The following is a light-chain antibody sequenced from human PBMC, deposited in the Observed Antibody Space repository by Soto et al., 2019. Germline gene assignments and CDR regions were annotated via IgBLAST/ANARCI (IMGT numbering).Light chain of an antibody. CDR2: AAS. Sequence: DIQMTQSPSSLSASVGDRVTITCRAIQGISNYLAWYQQKPGKVPKLLIYAASTLQSGFPSRFSVSGSGTDCSLTISSLQPEDVATYYCQKYNRAPLTFGAGTKVDIK. J-gene: IGKJ3*01. CDR3: QKYNRAPLT. CDR1: QGISNY. V-gene: IGKV1-27*01.